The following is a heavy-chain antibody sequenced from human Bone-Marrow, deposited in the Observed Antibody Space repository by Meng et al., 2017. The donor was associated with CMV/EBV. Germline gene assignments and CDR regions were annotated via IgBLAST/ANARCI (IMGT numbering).Heavy chain of an antibody. CDR1: GFTFSSYW. CDR2: IKQDGSEK. V-gene: IGHV3-7*01. J-gene: IGHJ3*02. CDR3: ASGNVFNI. D-gene: IGHD1-1*01. Sequence: GESLKISCAASGFTFSSYWMSWVRQAPGKGLEWVANIKQDGSEKYYVDSVKGRFTVSRDNARKSLYLQMNSLTAEDTAVYYCASGNVFNIWGQGTLVTVSS.